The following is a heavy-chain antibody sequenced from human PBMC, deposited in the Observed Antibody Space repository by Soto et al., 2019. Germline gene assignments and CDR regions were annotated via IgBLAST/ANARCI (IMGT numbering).Heavy chain of an antibody. J-gene: IGHJ3*02. V-gene: IGHV4-4*02. CDR1: GGSISSSYW. CDR2: IFHSGST. CDR3: ARRRITMIVVVFDAFDI. D-gene: IGHD3-22*01. Sequence: QVQLQESGPGLVKPSGTLSLTCAVSGGSISSSYWWSWVRQPPGKGLEWIGEIFHSGSTNYNPSPSSRVTISVDKSKNPFSLKLSSVTAADTAVYYCARRRITMIVVVFDAFDIWGQGTMVTVSS.